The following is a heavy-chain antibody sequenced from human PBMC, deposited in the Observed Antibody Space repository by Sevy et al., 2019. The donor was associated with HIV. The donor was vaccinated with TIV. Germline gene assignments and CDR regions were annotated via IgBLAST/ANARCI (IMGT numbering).Heavy chain of an antibody. V-gene: IGHV4-39*01. CDR3: ARQTILHYFDY. Sequence: SETLSLTCTVSGGSISSSSYYWGWIRQSPGKGLEWIGSMYYSGSTYYNPSLKIGVTTSVDTSKNHFSLKLSSVTAADTAVYYCARQTILHYFDYWGQGTLVTVSS. CDR2: MYYSGST. D-gene: IGHD3-3*01. J-gene: IGHJ4*02. CDR1: GGSISSSSYY.